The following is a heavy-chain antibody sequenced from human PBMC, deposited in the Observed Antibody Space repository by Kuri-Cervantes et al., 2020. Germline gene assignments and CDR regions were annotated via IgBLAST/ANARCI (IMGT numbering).Heavy chain of an antibody. CDR1: GFTFSSYA. Sequence: GESLKISCAASGFTFSSYAMSWVRQAPGKGLEWVSAISGSGGSTYYADSVKGRFTISRDNSKNTLYLQMNSLRAEDTAVYYCAKDMVLVPAALTYYYYYGMDVWGQGTTVTDSS. V-gene: IGHV3-23*01. CDR2: ISGSGGST. D-gene: IGHD2-2*01. CDR3: AKDMVLVPAALTYYYYYGMDV. J-gene: IGHJ6*02.